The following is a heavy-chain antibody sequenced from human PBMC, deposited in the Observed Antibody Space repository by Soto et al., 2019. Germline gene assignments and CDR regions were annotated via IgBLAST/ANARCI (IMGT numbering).Heavy chain of an antibody. CDR3: ARKASGSGNYYVDY. CDR2: IGGSGTTI. V-gene: IGHV3-48*01. CDR1: GFTFSSYS. D-gene: IGHD3-10*01. Sequence: GGSLRLSCAASGFTFSSYSMNWVRQAPGKGLEWVSYIGGSGTTIHYADSVRGRFTISRDNAKSSLNLQMNSLRAEDTAVYYCARKASGSGNYYVDYWGQGTLVTVSS. J-gene: IGHJ4*02.